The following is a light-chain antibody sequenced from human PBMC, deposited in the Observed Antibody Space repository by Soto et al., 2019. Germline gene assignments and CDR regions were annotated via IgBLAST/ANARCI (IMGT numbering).Light chain of an antibody. V-gene: IGKV1-33*01. J-gene: IGKJ4*01. CDR1: QDIRNN. Sequence: DTQMTQSPSSLSASEGDRVTITCQASQDIRNNLNWYQQKPGKVPKLLIYDAANLETGVPSRFRGSGSGTFFTLTISSLQPEDFATYYCQQSYSIPHTFGGGTKVDIK. CDR3: QQSYSIPHT. CDR2: DAA.